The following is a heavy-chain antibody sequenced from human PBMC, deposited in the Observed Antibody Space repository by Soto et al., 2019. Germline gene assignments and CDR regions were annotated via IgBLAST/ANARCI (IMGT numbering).Heavy chain of an antibody. CDR1: GFTFSSYA. CDR3: AKANYYDSSGYYGATGY. V-gene: IGHV3-23*01. D-gene: IGHD3-22*01. Sequence: GGSLRLSCAASGFTFSSYAMSWVRQAPGKGLEWVSAISGSGGSTYYADSVKGRFTISRDNSKNTLYLQMNSLRAEDTAVYYCAKANYYDSSGYYGATGYWGQGTLVTV. CDR2: ISGSGGST. J-gene: IGHJ4*02.